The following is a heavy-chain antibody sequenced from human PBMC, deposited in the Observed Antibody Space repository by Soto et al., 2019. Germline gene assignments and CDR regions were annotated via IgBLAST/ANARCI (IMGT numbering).Heavy chain of an antibody. CDR2: ISSSGTTI. Sequence: PGGSLRLSCAASGFTFSDYYMSWIRQAPGKGLEWLSYISSSGTTIYNADSVKGRFTISRDNAKNSLYLQMNSLRAEDTAVYYCARFGGGVMGFLFYYYGMDVCGRGTTVLVSS. CDR3: ARFGGGVMGFLFYYYGMDV. D-gene: IGHD3-16*01. CDR1: GFTFSDYY. V-gene: IGHV3-11*01. J-gene: IGHJ6*02.